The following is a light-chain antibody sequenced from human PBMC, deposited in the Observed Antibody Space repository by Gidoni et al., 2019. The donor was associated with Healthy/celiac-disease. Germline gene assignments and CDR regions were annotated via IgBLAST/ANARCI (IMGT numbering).Light chain of an antibody. J-gene: IGLJ3*02. CDR1: NNGSKS. CDR3: QVWDSSSDPNWV. V-gene: IGLV3-21*03. CDR2: DDS. Sequence: QPPPLSAAPGKTARITCGGNNNGSKSVHWYQQKPGQAPGLVVYDDSDRPSGIPERFSGSNSGNTATLTISRVEAGDEADYYCQVWDSSSDPNWVFGGGTKLTVL.